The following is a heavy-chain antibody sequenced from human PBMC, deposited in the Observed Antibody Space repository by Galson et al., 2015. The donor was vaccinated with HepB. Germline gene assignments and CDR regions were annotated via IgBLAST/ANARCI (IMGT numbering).Heavy chain of an antibody. CDR3: ARDGEELGGDNYYGMDV. CDR1: GFTFSSYW. D-gene: IGHD1-26*01. Sequence: SLRLSCAASGFTFSSYWMNWVRQAPGKGLEWVSYISSSSSTIYYADSVKGRFTISRDNAKNSLYLQMNSLRDEDTAVYYCARDGEELGGDNYYGMDVWGQGTTVTVSS. J-gene: IGHJ6*02. V-gene: IGHV3-48*02. CDR2: ISSSSSTI.